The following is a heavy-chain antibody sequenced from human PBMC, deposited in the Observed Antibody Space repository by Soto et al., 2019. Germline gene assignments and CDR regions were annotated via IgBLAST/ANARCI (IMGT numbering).Heavy chain of an antibody. CDR2: IIPILGTP. CDR1: GDTFSTYS. J-gene: IGHJ4*02. CDR3: ARERSRYDRSGYYRPDY. Sequence: QVQLVQSGAEVKKPGSSVKVSCKVSGDTFSTYSISWVRQAPGQGLEWLGGIIPILGTPSYAQRFQDRVTITGDKSTSTAYMELSSLRSEDTAVYYCARERSRYDRSGYYRPDYWGQGTLVTVPS. V-gene: IGHV1-69*06. D-gene: IGHD3-22*01.